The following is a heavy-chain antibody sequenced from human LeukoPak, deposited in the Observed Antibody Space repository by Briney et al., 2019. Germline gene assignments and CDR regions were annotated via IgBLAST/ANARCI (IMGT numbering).Heavy chain of an antibody. J-gene: IGHJ4*02. V-gene: IGHV1-69*04. D-gene: IGHD3-22*01. Sequence: EASVKVSCKASGYTFTSYDINWVRQAPGQGLEWMGRIIPILGIANYAQKFQGRVTITADKSTSTAYMELSSLRSEDTAVYYCASRNYYDSSGYYHGFDYWGQGTLVTVSS. CDR2: IIPILGIA. CDR1: GYTFTSYD. CDR3: ASRNYYDSSGYYHGFDY.